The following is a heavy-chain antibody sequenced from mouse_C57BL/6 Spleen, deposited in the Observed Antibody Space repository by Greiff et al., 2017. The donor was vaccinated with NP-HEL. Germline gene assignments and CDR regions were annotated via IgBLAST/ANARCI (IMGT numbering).Heavy chain of an antibody. Sequence: QVQLKESGPGLVAPSQSLSITCTVSGFSFTSYAISWVRQPPGKGLEWLGVIWTGGGTNYNSALKSRLSISKENSKSQVFLKMNSLQTDDTARYYCARNGYYSNYDVYYAMDYWGQGTSVTVSS. CDR3: ARNGYYSNYDVYYAMDY. CDR2: IWTGGGT. D-gene: IGHD2-5*01. V-gene: IGHV2-9-1*01. J-gene: IGHJ4*01. CDR1: GFSFTSYA.